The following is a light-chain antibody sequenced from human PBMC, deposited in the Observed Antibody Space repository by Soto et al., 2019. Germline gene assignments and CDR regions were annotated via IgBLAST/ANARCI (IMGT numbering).Light chain of an antibody. Sequence: DIQLTQSPSTLSGSVGDGVTITCRASQSISSWLAWYQQKPGKAPKLLIYDASSLESGVPPRFSGSGSGTEFTLTISSLQPDDFATYYCQQYNSYCTFGQGTKVDIK. J-gene: IGKJ1*01. CDR2: DAS. CDR3: QQYNSYCT. V-gene: IGKV1-5*01. CDR1: QSISSW.